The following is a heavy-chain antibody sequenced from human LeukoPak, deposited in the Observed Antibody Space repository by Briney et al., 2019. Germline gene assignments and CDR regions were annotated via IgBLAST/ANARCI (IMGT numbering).Heavy chain of an antibody. J-gene: IGHJ4*02. D-gene: IGHD3-10*01. CDR2: IYSGGST. Sequence: GGSLRLSCAASGFTVSSNYMSWVRQAPGKGLEWVSVIYSGGSTYYADSVKGRFTISRDNSKNTLYLQMNSLRAEDTAVYYCARDRVTMVRGVTLEYYFGYWGQGTLVTVSS. CDR1: GFTVSSNY. V-gene: IGHV3-53*01. CDR3: ARDRVTMVRGVTLEYYFGY.